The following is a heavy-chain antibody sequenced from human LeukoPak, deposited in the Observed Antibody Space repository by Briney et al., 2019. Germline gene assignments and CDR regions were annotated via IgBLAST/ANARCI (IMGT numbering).Heavy chain of an antibody. CDR2: ISISSSYI. CDR1: GFTFSRYS. V-gene: IGHV3-21*01. CDR3: ARENSGSYYQFDC. Sequence: GGSLRLSCAASGFTFSRYSMNWVRQAPGKGLEWVSSISISSSYIYYADSVKGRFTMSRDNAKNSLYLQVNSLRAEDTAVYYCARENSGSYYQFDCWGQGTLVTVSS. J-gene: IGHJ4*02. D-gene: IGHD1-26*01.